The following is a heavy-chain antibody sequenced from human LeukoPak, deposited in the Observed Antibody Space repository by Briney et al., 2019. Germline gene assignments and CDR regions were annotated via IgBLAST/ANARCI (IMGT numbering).Heavy chain of an antibody. J-gene: IGHJ4*02. CDR1: GDSMSSGAM. CDR2: IYHRGST. V-gene: IGHV4-4*02. CDR3: ARRGYSGNEAYFAY. D-gene: IGHD5-12*01. Sequence: PSVTLSLTCTVSGDSMSSGAMWSWVRQSPGKGLEWIGEIYHRGSTNYNPSLRGRVTLSVDNSNNHFSLDLSSVTAADTAFYYCARRGYSGNEAYFAYWGQGTLVTVSS.